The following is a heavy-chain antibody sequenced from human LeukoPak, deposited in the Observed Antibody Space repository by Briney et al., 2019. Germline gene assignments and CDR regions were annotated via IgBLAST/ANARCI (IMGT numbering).Heavy chain of an antibody. J-gene: IGHJ4*02. D-gene: IGHD5-18*01. Sequence: PGGSLRLSCAASGFTFSNYLMRWVRQAPGKGLEWVANIKQDGSEKYYVDSVKGRFIISRDNAKNSLYLQMNSLRDEDTAVYYCARGGYSYAIDFWGQGTLVTVSS. V-gene: IGHV3-7*05. CDR2: IKQDGSEK. CDR3: ARGGYSYAIDF. CDR1: GFTFSNYL.